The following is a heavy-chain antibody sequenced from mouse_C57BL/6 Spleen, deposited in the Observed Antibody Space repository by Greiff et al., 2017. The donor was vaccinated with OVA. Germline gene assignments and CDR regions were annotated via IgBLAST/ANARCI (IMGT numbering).Heavy chain of an antibody. Sequence: QVQLQQPGAELVKPGASVKLSCKASGYTFTSYWMHWVKQRPGRGLEWIGRIDPNSGGTKYNEKFKSKATLTVDKPSSTAYMQLSSLTSEDSAVYYCGRQASLTTVVDWFAYWGQGTLVTVSA. CDR2: IDPNSGGT. CDR3: GRQASLTTVVDWFAY. J-gene: IGHJ3*01. CDR1: GYTFTSYW. V-gene: IGHV1-72*01. D-gene: IGHD1-1*01.